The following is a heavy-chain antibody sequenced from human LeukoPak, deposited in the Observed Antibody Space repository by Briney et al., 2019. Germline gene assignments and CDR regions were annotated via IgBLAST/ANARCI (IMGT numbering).Heavy chain of an antibody. CDR3: ASTNSNSNNCFGANCFDP. D-gene: IGHD2-2*01. CDR2: ICYSGNT. J-gene: IGHJ5*02. Sequence: SETLSLTCTVSGVAISSGDYYWRWIRQPPGGGREWIGYICYSGNTYYNPSLKSRVTIPLDTTKSQFSLKLSSVTAAHTAVYFCASTNSNSNNCFGANCFDPWGEGTLVTVSS. CDR1: GVAISSGDYY. V-gene: IGHV4-30-4*08.